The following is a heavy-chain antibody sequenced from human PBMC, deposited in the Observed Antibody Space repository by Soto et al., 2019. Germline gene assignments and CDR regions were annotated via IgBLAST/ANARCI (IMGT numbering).Heavy chain of an antibody. CDR1: GASVSSGSYY. D-gene: IGHD2-15*01. CDR3: ARGLRVVVAAPTEVDYYGMDV. J-gene: IGHJ6*02. Sequence: PSETLSLTCAVSGASVSSGSYYWTWIRQPPGKGLEWIGYITDVGSTDYNPSLKSRVAISADTTKNHFSLNLSSVTAADTAVYYCARGLRVVVAAPTEVDYYGMDVWGQGTTVTVSS. CDR2: ITDVGST. V-gene: IGHV4-61*01.